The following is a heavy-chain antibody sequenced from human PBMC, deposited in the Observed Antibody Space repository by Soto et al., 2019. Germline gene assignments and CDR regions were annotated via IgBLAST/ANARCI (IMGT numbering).Heavy chain of an antibody. Sequence: GGSLRLSCAASGFTFSSYAMSWVRQAPGKGLEWVSAISGSGGSTYYAESVKGRFTISRDNSKNTLYRQMNSLRAEDTAVYYCAKGPSHSLHSIAAAGPVWFDPWGQGTLVTVSS. CDR3: AKGPSHSLHSIAAAGPVWFDP. V-gene: IGHV3-23*01. J-gene: IGHJ5*02. CDR2: ISGSGGST. D-gene: IGHD6-13*01. CDR1: GFTFSSYA.